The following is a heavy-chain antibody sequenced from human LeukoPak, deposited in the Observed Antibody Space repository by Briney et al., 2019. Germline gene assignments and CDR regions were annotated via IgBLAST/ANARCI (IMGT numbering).Heavy chain of an antibody. Sequence: SETLSLTCAVYGGSFSGYYWSWIRQPPGKGLEWIGEINHSGSTNYNPSLKSRVTISVDTSKNQFSLKLSSVTAADTAVYYCARPQAGSYSYYFDYWGQGTLVTVSS. CDR1: GGSFSGYY. D-gene: IGHD1-26*01. V-gene: IGHV4-34*01. CDR3: ARPQAGSYSYYFDY. CDR2: INHSGST. J-gene: IGHJ4*02.